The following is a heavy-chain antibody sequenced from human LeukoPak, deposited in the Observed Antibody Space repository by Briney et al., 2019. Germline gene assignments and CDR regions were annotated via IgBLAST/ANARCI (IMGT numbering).Heavy chain of an antibody. CDR2: ISGSGGST. J-gene: IGHJ4*02. Sequence: GGSLRLSCAASGFTFSSYAMSWVRQAPGKGLEWVSAISGSGGSTYYADSVKGRFTTSRDNSKNTLYLQMNSLRAEDTAVYYCAKVGDGYNFNFAYFDYWGQGTLVTVSS. CDR3: AKVGDGYNFNFAYFDY. D-gene: IGHD5-24*01. V-gene: IGHV3-23*01. CDR1: GFTFSSYA.